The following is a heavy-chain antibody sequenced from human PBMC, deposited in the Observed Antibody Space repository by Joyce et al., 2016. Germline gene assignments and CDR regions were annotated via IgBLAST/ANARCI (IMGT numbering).Heavy chain of an antibody. Sequence: HLQESGPGLVKPSETLSLTCTISGDSFSDTSYYWSWIRRPPGKGREWLGFIYNSETTHDNPSLGGRLSISAGAAKKQFSLRLTSVTSADTAVYYCATSLPSRVGGFQFFGLDVWGQGTTVIVS. J-gene: IGHJ6*02. V-gene: IGHV4-61*01. CDR3: ATSLPSRVGGFQFFGLDV. D-gene: IGHD3-10*01. CDR2: IYNSETT. CDR1: GDSFSDTSYY.